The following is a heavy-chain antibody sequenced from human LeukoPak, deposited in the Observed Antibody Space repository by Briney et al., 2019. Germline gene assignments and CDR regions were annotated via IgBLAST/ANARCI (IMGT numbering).Heavy chain of an antibody. V-gene: IGHV3-64*04. CDR1: GFTFSSYA. J-gene: IGHJ4*02. Sequence: PGGSLRLSCSASGFTFSSYAMHWVRQAPGKGLEYVSAISSNGGSTYYADSVKGRFTISRDNSKNTLYLQMNSLRAEDTAVYYCAKDDWYYFDYWGQGTLVTVSS. CDR2: ISSNGGST. D-gene: IGHD2-21*01. CDR3: AKDDWYYFDY.